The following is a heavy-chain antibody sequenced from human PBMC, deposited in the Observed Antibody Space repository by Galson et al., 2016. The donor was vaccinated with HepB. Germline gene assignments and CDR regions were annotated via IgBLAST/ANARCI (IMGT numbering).Heavy chain of an antibody. CDR1: GFTFRTSW. J-gene: IGHJ4*02. CDR3: ARGGGHGFFDY. D-gene: IGHD3-10*01. Sequence: SLRLSCAASGFTFRTSWMSWVRQPPGKGPEWVANINPDGSQTYYVDSVKGRFNISKDNAKNSLYLRMNSLRADDTAVYYCARGGGHGFFDYWGQGTQVTVSS. CDR2: INPDGSQT. V-gene: IGHV3-7*01.